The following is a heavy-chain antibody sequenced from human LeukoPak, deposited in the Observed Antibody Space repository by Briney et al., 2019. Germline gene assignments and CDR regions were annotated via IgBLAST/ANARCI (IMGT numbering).Heavy chain of an antibody. Sequence: SETLSLTCTVSGGSISSSSYYWGWIRQPPGKGLEWIGSIYYSGSTYYNPSLKSRVTISVDTSNNQFSLKLTSVTAADSAVYYCAGHILGGNFDSWGQGTLVTVSS. J-gene: IGHJ4*02. CDR1: GGSISSSSYY. CDR2: IYYSGST. V-gene: IGHV4-39*01. D-gene: IGHD4-23*01. CDR3: AGHILGGNFDS.